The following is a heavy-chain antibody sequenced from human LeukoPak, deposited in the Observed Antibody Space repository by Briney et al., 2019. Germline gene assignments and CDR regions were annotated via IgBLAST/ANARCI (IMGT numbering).Heavy chain of an antibody. V-gene: IGHV3-66*01. CDR2: IYSGGST. D-gene: IGHD4-17*01. CDR1: GFTVSSNY. Sequence: PGGSLRLSCAASGFTVSSNYMSWVRQAPGKGLEWVSVIYSGGSTYYADSVQGRVTISRDNSKNTLYLQMNSLRAEDTAVYYCATNSHDYGVYFDYWGQGTLVTVSS. J-gene: IGHJ4*02. CDR3: ATNSHDYGVYFDY.